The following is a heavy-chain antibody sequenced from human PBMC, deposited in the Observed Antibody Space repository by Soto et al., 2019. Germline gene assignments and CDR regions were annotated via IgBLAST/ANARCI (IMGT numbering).Heavy chain of an antibody. D-gene: IGHD2-2*01. J-gene: IGHJ5*02. CDR2: ISAYNGNT. CDR1: GYTFTSYG. V-gene: IGHV1-18*01. CDR3: ARGGGYCSSTSCPDTANWFDP. Sequence: GASVKVSCKASGYTFTSYGISWVRQVPGQGLEWMGWISAYNGNTNYAQKLQGRVTMTTDTSTSTAYMELRSLRSDDTAVYYCARGGGYCSSTSCPDTANWFDPWGQGTLVTVSS.